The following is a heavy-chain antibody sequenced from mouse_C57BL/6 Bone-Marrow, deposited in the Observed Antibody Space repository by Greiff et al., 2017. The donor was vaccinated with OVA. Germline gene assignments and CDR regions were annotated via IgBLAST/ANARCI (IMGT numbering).Heavy chain of an antibody. CDR3: ATPYGNYPAWFAY. CDR1: GYTFTDYY. CDR2: INPNNGGT. V-gene: IGHV1-26*01. D-gene: IGHD2-1*01. Sequence: EVQLQQSEPELVKPGASVKISCKASGYTFTDYYMNWVKQSHGKSLEWIGDINPNNGGTSYNQKFKGKATLTVDKSSSTAYMELRSLTSEDSAVYYCATPYGNYPAWFAYWGQGTLVTVSA. J-gene: IGHJ3*01.